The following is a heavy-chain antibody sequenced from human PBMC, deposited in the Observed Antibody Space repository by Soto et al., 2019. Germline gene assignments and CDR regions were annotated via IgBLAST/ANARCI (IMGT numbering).Heavy chain of an antibody. Sequence: GGSLRLSCAASGFTFSSYAMSWVRQAPGKGLEWVSAISGSGGSTYYADSVKGRFTISRDNSKNTLYLQMNSLRAEDMAVYYCARDPPYSSSSVAWNYWGQGTLVTVSS. CDR1: GFTFSSYA. CDR3: ARDPPYSSSSVAWNY. CDR2: ISGSGGST. D-gene: IGHD6-6*01. J-gene: IGHJ4*02. V-gene: IGHV3-23*01.